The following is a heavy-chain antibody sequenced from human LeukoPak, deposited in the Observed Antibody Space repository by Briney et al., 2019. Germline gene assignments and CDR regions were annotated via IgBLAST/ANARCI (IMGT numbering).Heavy chain of an antibody. CDR1: GFTFSSYW. J-gene: IGHJ5*02. Sequence: PGGSLRLSCAASGFTFSSYWMSWVRQAPGKGLEWAANIKQDGSEKYYVDSVKGRFTISRDNAKNSLYLQMNSLRAEDTAVYYCTTGAIARDWFDPWGQGTLVTVSS. V-gene: IGHV3-7*01. CDR2: IKQDGSEK. CDR3: TTGAIARDWFDP. D-gene: IGHD2-2*01.